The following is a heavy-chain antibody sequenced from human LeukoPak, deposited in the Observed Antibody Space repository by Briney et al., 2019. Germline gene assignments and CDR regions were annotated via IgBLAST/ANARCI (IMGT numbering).Heavy chain of an antibody. J-gene: IGHJ6*03. CDR1: GFTFSSYA. D-gene: IGHD3-10*01. CDR3: ARIAAMLRGAYSFYYMEV. V-gene: IGHV3-23*01. CDR2: ISGSGGST. Sequence: GGSLRLSCAASGFTFSSYAMSWVRQAPGKGLEWVSAISGSGGSTYYADSVKGRFTISRDNSKNSLYLQMNSLRADDTAVFFCARIAAMLRGAYSFYYMEVWGKGTTVTVSS.